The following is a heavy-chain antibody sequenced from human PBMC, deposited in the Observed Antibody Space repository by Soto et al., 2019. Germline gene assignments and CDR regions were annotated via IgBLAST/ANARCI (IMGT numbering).Heavy chain of an antibody. CDR1: GGSISSGGYY. CDR3: DSAAMITAAAGSHDFDN. D-gene: IGHD2-2*01. V-gene: IGHV4-31*03. CDR2: IYYSGGT. Sequence: TLSLTCTVSGGSISSGGYYWSWIRQHPGKGLEWIVYIYYSGGTYYNPSLKSRVTISVDTSKNQFSLQLSSVTAADTAVYYCDSAAMITAAAGSHDFDNWGQGTLVTVSS. J-gene: IGHJ3*02.